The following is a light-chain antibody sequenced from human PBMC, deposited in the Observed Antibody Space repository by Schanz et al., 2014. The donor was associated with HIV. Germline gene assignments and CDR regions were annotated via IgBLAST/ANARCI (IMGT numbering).Light chain of an antibody. CDR2: AAS. CDR1: QDISNY. Sequence: DIQMTQSPSSLSAAVGDRVTITCRASQDISNYVAWYQQKPGKGPKLLIYAASTLQSGVPSRFSGSGSGTDFTLTISSLQPEDVATYYCQKYDSAPLTFGPGTKVDIK. V-gene: IGKV1-27*01. CDR3: QKYDSAPLT. J-gene: IGKJ3*01.